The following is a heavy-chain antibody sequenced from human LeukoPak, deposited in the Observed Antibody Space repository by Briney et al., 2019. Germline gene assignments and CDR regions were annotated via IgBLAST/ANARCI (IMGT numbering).Heavy chain of an antibody. D-gene: IGHD2-2*01. CDR2: INHSGST. J-gene: IGHJ5*02. CDR1: GYSISSGYY. Sequence: SETLSLTCTVSGYSISSGYYWGWIRQPPGKGLEWIGEINHSGSTNYNPSLKSRVTISVDTSKNQFSLKLSSVTAADTAVYYCARGGYDLDPWGQGTLVTVSS. V-gene: IGHV4-38-2*02. CDR3: ARGGYDLDP.